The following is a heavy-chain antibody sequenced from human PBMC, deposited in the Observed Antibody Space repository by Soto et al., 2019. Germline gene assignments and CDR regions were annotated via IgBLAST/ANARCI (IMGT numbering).Heavy chain of an antibody. Sequence: SETLSLTCTVSGGSITSYYWSWIRQPPGKGLEWIGYIYYSGSTNYHPSLKSRVTISVDTSKNQFSLKLSSVTTADTAVYYCASLNYEFWSGYSHYAEYVQHWGQCTLVTVS. D-gene: IGHD3-3*01. CDR2: IYYSGST. CDR3: ASLNYEFWSGYSHYAEYVQH. V-gene: IGHV4-59*01. CDR1: GGSITSYY. J-gene: IGHJ1*01.